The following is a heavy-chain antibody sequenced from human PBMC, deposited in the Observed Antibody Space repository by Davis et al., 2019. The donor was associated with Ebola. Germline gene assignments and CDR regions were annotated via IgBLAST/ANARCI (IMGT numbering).Heavy chain of an antibody. Sequence: PGGSLRLSCAASGFTFSSYSMNWVRQAPGKGLEWVSSISSSSSYIYYADSVKGRFTISRDNAKNSLYLQMNSLRAEDTAVYYCARASGSGSYFKKGNYMDVWGKGTTVTVSS. D-gene: IGHD3-10*01. J-gene: IGHJ6*03. CDR2: ISSSSSYI. CDR3: ARASGSGSYFKKGNYMDV. CDR1: GFTFSSYS. V-gene: IGHV3-21*01.